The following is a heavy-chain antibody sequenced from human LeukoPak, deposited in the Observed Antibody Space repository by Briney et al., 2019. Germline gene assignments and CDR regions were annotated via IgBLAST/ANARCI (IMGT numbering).Heavy chain of an antibody. J-gene: IGHJ4*02. CDR3: AKGGYSSGWYGDH. CDR1: GFTFDDYG. CDR2: ISWNSGTV. Sequence: GRSLRLSCAASGFTFDDYGMHWVRQAPGKGLDWVSGISWNSGTVVYADSVRGRFTISRDNAKNSVYLQMNSLKAEDTALYYCAKGGYSSGWYGDHWGQGTLVTVSS. D-gene: IGHD6-19*01. V-gene: IGHV3-9*01.